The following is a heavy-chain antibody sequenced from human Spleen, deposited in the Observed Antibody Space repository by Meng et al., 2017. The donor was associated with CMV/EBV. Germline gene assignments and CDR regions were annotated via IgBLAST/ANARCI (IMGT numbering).Heavy chain of an antibody. Sequence: GFRFSSFWMNWVRQAPGKGLEWVATIKEDGSETYYVDAVKGRFTISRDNGKNSMYLQMNSLRAEDTSVYYCARVVKTFGVVERFNDYWGQGTLVTVSS. J-gene: IGHJ4*02. CDR3: ARVVKTFGVVERFNDY. V-gene: IGHV3-7*01. CDR1: GFRFSSFW. D-gene: IGHD3-3*01. CDR2: IKEDGSET.